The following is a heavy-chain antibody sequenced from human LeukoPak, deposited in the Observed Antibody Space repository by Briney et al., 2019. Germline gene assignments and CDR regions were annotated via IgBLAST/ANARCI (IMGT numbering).Heavy chain of an antibody. CDR1: GYTFTGYY. CDR2: INPNSGGT. V-gene: IGHV1-2*02. D-gene: IGHD4-17*01. J-gene: IGHJ6*02. CDR3: ATWGPTTVTTVRYYYYGMDV. Sequence: ASVKVSCKASGYTFTGYYMHWVRQAPGQGLEWMGWINPNSGGTNYAQKFQGRVTMTRDTSISTAFMELSSLRSEDTAVYYCATWGPTTVTTVRYYYYGMDVWGQGTTVTVSS.